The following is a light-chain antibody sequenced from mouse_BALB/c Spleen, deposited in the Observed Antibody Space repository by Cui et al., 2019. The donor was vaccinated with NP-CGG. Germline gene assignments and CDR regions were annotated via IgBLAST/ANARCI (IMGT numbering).Light chain of an antibody. J-gene: IGLJ1*01. V-gene: IGLV1*01. Sequence: QAVVTQEPAPTTSPGETVTLTCRSNTGAVTTSNYANWVQEKPDHLFTGLIGGTNNRAPGVPARFSGSLIGDKVALTITGAQTEDEAIYFCALWYSNHWVFGGGTKLTVL. CDR3: ALWYSNHWV. CDR2: GTN. CDR1: TGAVTTSNY.